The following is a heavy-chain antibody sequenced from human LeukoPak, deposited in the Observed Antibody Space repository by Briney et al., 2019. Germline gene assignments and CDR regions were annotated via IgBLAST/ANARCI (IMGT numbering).Heavy chain of an antibody. J-gene: IGHJ4*02. Sequence: PSETLSLTCTVSGYSISSGYYWGWIRQPPGKGLEWIGSIYHSGSTYYNPSLKSRVTISVDTSKNQFSLKLSSVTAADTAVYYCARDYVPYCCGDCYPLSSWGQGTLVTVSS. CDR1: GYSISSGYY. D-gene: IGHD2-21*01. CDR3: ARDYVPYCCGDCYPLSS. V-gene: IGHV4-38-2*02. CDR2: IYHSGST.